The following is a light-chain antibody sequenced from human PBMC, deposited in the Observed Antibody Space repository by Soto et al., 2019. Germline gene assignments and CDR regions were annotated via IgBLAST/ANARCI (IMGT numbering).Light chain of an antibody. Sequence: EIVLTQSPGTLSLSPGERATLSCRASQSVDSSFLAWYQHKPGQAPRLLIYGASSRATGIPDRFSGSGSGTDFTLTIRRLEPEDFAVYYCQQYGSSTMFTFGQGTKLEIK. CDR1: QSVDSSF. CDR2: GAS. CDR3: QQYGSSTMFT. J-gene: IGKJ2*01. V-gene: IGKV3-20*01.